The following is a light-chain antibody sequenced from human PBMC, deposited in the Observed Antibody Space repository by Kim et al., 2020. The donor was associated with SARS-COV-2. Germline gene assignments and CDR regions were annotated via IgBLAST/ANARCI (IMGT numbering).Light chain of an antibody. V-gene: IGLV1-44*01. Sequence: GQRFTISCYGSSTNSGSKTVNWYQQFPGTAPKLLIYSNNQRPSGVPDRFSGSKSGTSASLAISGLQSEDEAAYYCAAWDDSLNGVVFGGGTQLTVL. CDR1: STNSGSKT. CDR2: SNN. CDR3: AAWDDSLNGVV. J-gene: IGLJ2*01.